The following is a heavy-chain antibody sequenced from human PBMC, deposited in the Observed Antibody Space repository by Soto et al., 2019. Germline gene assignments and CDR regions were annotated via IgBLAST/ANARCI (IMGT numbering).Heavy chain of an antibody. V-gene: IGHV3-74*01. CDR1: GFTFSSYW. Sequence: GGLRRSCAASGFTFSSYWMHWVRQAPGKGLVCVSRINSDGSSTNYADSVKGRFTISRDNAKNTLYLQMNSLRAEDTAVYYCASLTFYDILTGHAPRGQGTLVTVSS. D-gene: IGHD3-9*01. J-gene: IGHJ5*02. CDR3: ASLTFYDILTGHAP. CDR2: INSDGSST.